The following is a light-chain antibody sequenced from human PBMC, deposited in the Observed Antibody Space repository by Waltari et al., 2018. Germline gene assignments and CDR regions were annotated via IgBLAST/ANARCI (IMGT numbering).Light chain of an antibody. CDR1: QSVSRA. J-gene: IGKJ1*01. Sequence: EIVLTQSPGTLSLSPGERATLSSRASQSVSRALAWYQQKPGQAPRLLIYGTSNRATGIPDRFSGSGSGTDFSLTISRLGPEDVAVYCCQHYVRLPATFGQGTKVEIK. CDR2: GTS. CDR3: QHYVRLPAT. V-gene: IGKV3-20*01.